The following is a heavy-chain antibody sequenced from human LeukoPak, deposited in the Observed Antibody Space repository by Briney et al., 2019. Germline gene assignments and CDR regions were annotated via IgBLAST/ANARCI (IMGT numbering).Heavy chain of an antibody. CDR1: GGSISSGGYY. CDR3: ARGIISTVAYFGY. D-gene: IGHD4-11*01. V-gene: IGHV4-31*03. CDR2: FYYSGST. J-gene: IGHJ4*02. Sequence: PSQTLSLTCSVSGGSISSGGYYWTWIRQHPGKGLEWFGDFYYSGSTHYNPSLKSRLSISRDTSKNQFSLRLTSVTAADTAVYYCARGIISTVAYFGYWGQGSLVTVSS.